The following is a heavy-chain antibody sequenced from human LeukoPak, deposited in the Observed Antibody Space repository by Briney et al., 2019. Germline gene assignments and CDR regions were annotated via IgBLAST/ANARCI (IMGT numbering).Heavy chain of an antibody. CDR2: IWYDGSNK. J-gene: IGHJ5*02. CDR1: GFTFSSYG. CDR3: ARGGGGTMIVVVIIS. Sequence: QPGGSLRLSCAASGFTFSSYGMHWVRQAPGKGLEWVAVIWYDGSNKYYADSVKGRFTISRDNSKNTLYLQMNSLRAEDTAVYYCARGGGGTMIVVVIISWGQGTLVTVSS. D-gene: IGHD3-22*01. V-gene: IGHV3-33*01.